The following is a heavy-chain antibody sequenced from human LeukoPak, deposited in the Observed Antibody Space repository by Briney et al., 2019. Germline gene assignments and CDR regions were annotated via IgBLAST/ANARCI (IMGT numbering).Heavy chain of an antibody. CDR3: ARDYGDHAFDC. D-gene: IGHD4-17*01. V-gene: IGHV4-39*01. Sequence: SETLSLTCTVAGGSISRSSYYWGWIRQPPGKGLEWIGSFYYSGSTYYNPSLKSRVTISVDTSKNQFSLKLSSVTAADTAVYFCARDYGDHAFDCWGQGTLVTVSS. CDR1: GGSISRSSYY. J-gene: IGHJ4*02. CDR2: FYYSGST.